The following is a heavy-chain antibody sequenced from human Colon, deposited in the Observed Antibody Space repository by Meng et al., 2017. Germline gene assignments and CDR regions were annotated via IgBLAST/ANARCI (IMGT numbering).Heavy chain of an antibody. J-gene: IGHJ4*02. D-gene: IGHD3-9*01. CDR2: ISQSGTT. V-gene: IGHV4-4*02. CDR1: SGSSSSSNW. CDR3: VRQGMTSYSWGY. Sequence: QVQLQDAGPGLVQPSGTLSLTCAVSSGSSSSSNWWSWVRQPPGKGLEWIGEISQSGTTYYNPSLKSRVTITGDWSKNQFSLNLNSVTAADTALYYCVRQGMTSYSWGYWGQGTLVTVSS.